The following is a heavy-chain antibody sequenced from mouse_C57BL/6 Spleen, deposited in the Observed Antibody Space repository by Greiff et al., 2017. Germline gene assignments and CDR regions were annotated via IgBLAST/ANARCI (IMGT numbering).Heavy chain of an antibody. CDR3: ARYDYDDYYAMDY. D-gene: IGHD2-4*01. V-gene: IGHV1-42*01. CDR1: GYSFTGYY. Sequence: EVQLQQSGPELVKPGASVKISCKASGYSFTGYYMNWVKQSPEKSLEWIGEINPSTGGTTYNQKFKAKATLTVDKSSSTAYMQLKSLTSEDSAVDYCARYDYDDYYAMDYWGQGTSVTVSS. J-gene: IGHJ4*01. CDR2: INPSTGGT.